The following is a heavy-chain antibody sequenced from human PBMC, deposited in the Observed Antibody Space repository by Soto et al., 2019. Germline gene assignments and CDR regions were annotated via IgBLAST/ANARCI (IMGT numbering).Heavy chain of an antibody. Sequence: EVQLVESGGGLVQPGGSLRLSCAASGFTFTSHAIHWVRQAPGKGLEYVSSMTCNGYRADYANSVKGRFPVSRDESKNTLYLQMDSLRTEDMAVYYCARERGEYTSGWYDYWGQGTLVTVSS. D-gene: IGHD6-19*01. J-gene: IGHJ4*02. CDR1: GFTFTSHA. CDR2: MTCNGYRA. CDR3: ARERGEYTSGWYDY. V-gene: IGHV3-64*01.